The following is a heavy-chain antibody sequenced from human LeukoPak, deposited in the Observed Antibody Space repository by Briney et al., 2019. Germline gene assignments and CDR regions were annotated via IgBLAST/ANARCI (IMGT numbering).Heavy chain of an antibody. Sequence: SQTLSLTCTVSGGSISSGSYYWSWIRQPAGKGLEWIGRIYTSGSTNYNPSLKSRVTISVDTSKNQFSLKLSSVTAADTAVYYCARESHEPSNPGGGFDPWGQGTLVTVSS. CDR2: IYTSGST. CDR1: GGSISSGSYY. J-gene: IGHJ5*02. CDR3: ARESHEPSNPGGGFDP. D-gene: IGHD1-14*01. V-gene: IGHV4-61*02.